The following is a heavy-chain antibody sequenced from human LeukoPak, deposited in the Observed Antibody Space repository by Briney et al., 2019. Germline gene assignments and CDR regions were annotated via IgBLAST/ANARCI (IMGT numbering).Heavy chain of an antibody. CDR3: TRHGHCTNGVCYSNYYYYMDV. CDR2: IYPDDSDT. D-gene: IGHD2-8*01. CDR1: GYSFTSYW. V-gene: IGHV5-51*01. Sequence: GESLKISCKGSGYSFTSYWIGWVRQMPWKGLEWMGIIYPDDSDTRYSPFFEGQVIISVDKSISTAYLQWSSLKASDTATYYCTRHGHCTNGVCYSNYYYYMDVWGKGTTVTVSS. J-gene: IGHJ6*03.